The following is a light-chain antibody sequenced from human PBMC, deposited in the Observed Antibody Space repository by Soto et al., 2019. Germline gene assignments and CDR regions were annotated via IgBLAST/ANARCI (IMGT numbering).Light chain of an antibody. CDR2: AAS. Sequence: AIRMTQSPSSLSASTGDRVTITCRASQGISSYLAWYQQQPGKAPKLLIYAASTLQSGVPSRFSGSGSGTDFTLTISSLQPEEFATYYCQQLNSYPVTFGQGTKVDIK. CDR3: QQLNSYPVT. CDR1: QGISSY. V-gene: IGKV1-8*01. J-gene: IGKJ1*01.